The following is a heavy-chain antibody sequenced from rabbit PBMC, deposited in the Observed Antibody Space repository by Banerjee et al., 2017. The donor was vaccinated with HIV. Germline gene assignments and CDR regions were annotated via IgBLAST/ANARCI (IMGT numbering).Heavy chain of an antibody. CDR2: IDPVFSNA. D-gene: IGHD1-1*01. J-gene: IGHJ4*01. CDR3: ARNMGYGSSSGYYGL. Sequence: QLVESGGGLVTLGGSLKLSCTASGIDFNNCYMSWVRQAPGKGLEWIGYIDPVFSNAHYASWVNGRFTISSDNAQNTLYLQLNSLTAADTATYFCARNMGYGSSSGYYGLWGPGTLVTVS. V-gene: IGHV1S7*01. CDR1: GIDFNNCY.